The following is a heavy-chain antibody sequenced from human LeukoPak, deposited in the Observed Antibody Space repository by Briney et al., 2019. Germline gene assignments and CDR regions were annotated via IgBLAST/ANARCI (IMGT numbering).Heavy chain of an antibody. CDR1: GGTFSSYA. CDR2: IIPIFGTA. J-gene: IGHJ4*02. D-gene: IGHD2-2*01. CDR3: ARDRYCSSTSCSYFDY. Sequence: SVKVSCKASGGTFSSYAISWVRQAPGQGLEWMGGIIPIFGTANYEQKFQGRVTITTDESTSTAYMELSSLRSEDTAVYYCARDRYCSSTSCSYFDYWGQGTLVTVSS. V-gene: IGHV1-69*05.